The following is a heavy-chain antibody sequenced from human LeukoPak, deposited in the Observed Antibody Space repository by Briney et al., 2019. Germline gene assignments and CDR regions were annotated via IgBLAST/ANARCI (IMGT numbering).Heavy chain of an antibody. J-gene: IGHJ4*02. CDR1: GFTVSSNY. V-gene: IGHV3-53*01. CDR3: ARGISGWIFDY. CDR2: IYSGGST. D-gene: IGHD6-19*01. Sequence: GGSLRLSCAASGFTVSSNYMSWVRQAPGKGLEWVSVIYSGGSTYYADSVKGRFTISRDNSKNTLYLQMNSLRAEDTAVYYCARGISGWIFDYWGQGTLITVSS.